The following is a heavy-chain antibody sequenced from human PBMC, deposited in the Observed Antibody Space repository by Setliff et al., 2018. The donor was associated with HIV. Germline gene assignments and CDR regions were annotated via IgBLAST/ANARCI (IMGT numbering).Heavy chain of an antibody. D-gene: IGHD3-10*01. CDR1: GGSINTY. CDR3: ARPALGIGGGSRFDN. CDR2: FWYS. V-gene: IGHV4-59*08. Sequence: SETLSLTCTVSGGSINTYWSWIRQPPGKGLEWIGFFWYSPSLKSRVTISVDTSKNQFSLKLSSVTAADTAVYYCARPALGIGGGSRFDNWGQGTRVTVSS. J-gene: IGHJ4*02.